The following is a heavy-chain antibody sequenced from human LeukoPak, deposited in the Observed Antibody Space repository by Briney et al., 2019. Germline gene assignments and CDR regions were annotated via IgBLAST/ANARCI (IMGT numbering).Heavy chain of an antibody. CDR3: ARGVVVAEKGDY. D-gene: IGHD2-2*01. CDR1: GYTLTELS. J-gene: IGHJ4*02. CDR2: FDPEDGET. Sequence: ASVKVSCKVSGYTLTELSMHWVRQAPGKGLEWMGGFDPEDGETIYAQKFQGRVTMTEDTSTDTAYMELRSLRSDDTAVYYCARGVVVAEKGDYWGQGTLVTVSS. V-gene: IGHV1-24*01.